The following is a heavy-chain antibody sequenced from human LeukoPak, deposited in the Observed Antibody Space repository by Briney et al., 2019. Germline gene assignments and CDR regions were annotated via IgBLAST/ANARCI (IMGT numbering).Heavy chain of an antibody. CDR1: GYIFTNYW. CDR2: IYPGDSDT. J-gene: IGHJ4*02. V-gene: IGHV5-51*01. D-gene: IGHD2-2*01. Sequence: GESLKISCKCSGYIFTNYWIGWVRQMPGKGLEWMGIIYPGDSDTRYSPSFQGQVTISVDKSISTAYLQWSSLKASDTAIYYCAKIDRQYCSRSSCYALDYWGQGTQVTVSS. CDR3: AKIDRQYCSRSSCYALDY.